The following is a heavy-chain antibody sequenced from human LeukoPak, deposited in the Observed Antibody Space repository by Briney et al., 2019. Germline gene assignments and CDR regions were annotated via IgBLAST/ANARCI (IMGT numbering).Heavy chain of an antibody. CDR2: IWHDGSNK. V-gene: IGHV3-33*06. CDR3: AKDGDAYIEYYYYYMDV. Sequence: GRPLRLSCVSSGFTFSNYGMHWVRQAPGKGLEWLALIWHDGSNKYYADSVRGRVTISRDNSKNTLYLQLNSLTAEDSGIYYCAKDGDAYIEYYYYYMDVWGKGTTVTVSS. D-gene: IGHD5-24*01. J-gene: IGHJ6*03. CDR1: GFTFSNYG.